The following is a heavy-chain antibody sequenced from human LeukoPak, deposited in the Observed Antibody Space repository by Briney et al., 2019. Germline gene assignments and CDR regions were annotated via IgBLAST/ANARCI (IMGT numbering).Heavy chain of an antibody. J-gene: IGHJ5*02. CDR1: GGSISGSSYN. CDR2: IYYSGST. D-gene: IGHD1-1*01. CDR3: ARRTATGRFDP. V-gene: IGHV4-39*01. Sequence: SETLSLTCTVSGGSISGSSYNCVWIRQPPGKGLEWIGTIYYSGSTYYNPSLKSRVTISVDTSKDQFSLNLGSVTAADTAVYYCARRTATGRFDPWGQGTLVTVSS.